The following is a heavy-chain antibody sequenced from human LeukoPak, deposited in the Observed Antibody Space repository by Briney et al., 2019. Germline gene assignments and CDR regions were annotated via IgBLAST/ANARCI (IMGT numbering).Heavy chain of an antibody. J-gene: IGHJ4*02. CDR3: AKEGTITAYNFDY. D-gene: IGHD5-12*01. Sequence: PGGSLRLYCAASGFTFSSFYMSWVRQAPGKGLEWVANIKGDESEKYYVDSVKGRFTISRDNAKNSLYLQMNSLRAEDTAVYYCAKEGTITAYNFDYWGQGTLVTVSS. CDR1: GFTFSSFY. CDR2: IKGDESEK. V-gene: IGHV3-7*05.